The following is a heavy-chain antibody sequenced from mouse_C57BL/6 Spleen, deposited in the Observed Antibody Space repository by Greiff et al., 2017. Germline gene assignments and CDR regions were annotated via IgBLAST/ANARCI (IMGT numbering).Heavy chain of an antibody. CDR2: IDPSDSYT. CDR1: GYTFTSYW. V-gene: IGHV1-69*01. J-gene: IGHJ2*01. D-gene: IGHD1-3*01. CDR3: ACEIAKWYYFDY. Sequence: VQLQQPGAELVMPGASVKLSCTASGYTFTSYWMHWVKQRPGQGLEWIGEIDPSDSYTNYNQKFKGKSTLTVDKSSSTAYMQLSSLTSEDSAVYCCACEIAKWYYFDYWGQGTTLTVSS.